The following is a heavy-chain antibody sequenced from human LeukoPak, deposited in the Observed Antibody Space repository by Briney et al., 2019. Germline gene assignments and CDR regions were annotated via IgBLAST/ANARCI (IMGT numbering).Heavy chain of an antibody. J-gene: IGHJ4*02. V-gene: IGHV4-59*02. CDR2: MSNSGGS. CDR3: ARVRGYYGGVYFDY. D-gene: IGHD3-22*01. CDR1: YDSVSNYY. Sequence: SETLSLTCTVSYDSVSNYYWSWIRQTPERGLEWIGYMSNSGGSDYGPSLKSRVAMSVDMSKNQFSLKMSYVTAADTGVYYCARVRGYYGGVYFDYWGQGTLVTVSS.